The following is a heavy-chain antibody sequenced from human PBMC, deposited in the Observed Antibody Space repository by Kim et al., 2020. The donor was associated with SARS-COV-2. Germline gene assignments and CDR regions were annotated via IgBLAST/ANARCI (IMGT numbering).Heavy chain of an antibody. V-gene: IGHV3-48*03. J-gene: IGHJ6*02. CDR2: ISSSGSTI. CDR3: ARDLLIAVAGYYYYYGMDV. D-gene: IGHD6-19*01. CDR1: GFTFSSYE. Sequence: GGSLRLSCAASGFTFSSYEMNWVRQAPGKGLEWVSYISSSGSTIYYADSVKGRFTISRDNAKNSLYLQMNSLRAEDTAVYYCARDLLIAVAGYYYYYGMDVWGQGTTVTVSS.